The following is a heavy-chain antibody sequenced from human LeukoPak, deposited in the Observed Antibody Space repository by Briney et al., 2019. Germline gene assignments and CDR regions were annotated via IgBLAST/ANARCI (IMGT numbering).Heavy chain of an antibody. CDR2: IYYSGST. CDR3: ARDREGLYYFDY. Sequence: SETLSLTCTVSGGSISSSGYYWGWIRQPPGKGLEWIGSIYYSGSTYYNPSLKSRVTISVDTSKNQFSLKLSSVTAADTAVYYCARDREGLYYFDYWGQGTLVIVSS. J-gene: IGHJ4*02. CDR1: GGSISSSGYY. V-gene: IGHV4-39*07. D-gene: IGHD4/OR15-4a*01.